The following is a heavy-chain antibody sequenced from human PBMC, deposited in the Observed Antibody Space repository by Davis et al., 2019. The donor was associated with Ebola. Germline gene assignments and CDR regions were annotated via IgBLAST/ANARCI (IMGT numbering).Heavy chain of an antibody. CDR3: AARMYSSGWYGRLD. Sequence: PGGSLRLSCAASGFTFSSYGMHWVRQAPGKGLEWVAVISYDGSNKYYADSVKGRFTISRDNSKNTLYLQMNSLRAEDTAVYYCAARMYSSGWYGRLDWGQGTLVTVSS. CDR1: GFTFSSYG. CDR2: ISYDGSNK. D-gene: IGHD6-19*01. V-gene: IGHV3-30*03. J-gene: IGHJ4*02.